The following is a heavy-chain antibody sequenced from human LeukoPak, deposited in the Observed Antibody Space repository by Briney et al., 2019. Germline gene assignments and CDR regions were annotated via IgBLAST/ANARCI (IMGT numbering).Heavy chain of an antibody. D-gene: IGHD6-13*01. CDR3: AREVEQQLATWGY. CDR1: GYTFTSYD. CDR2: KNPNSGNT. Sequence: ASVKVSCKASGYTFTSYDINWVRQATGQGLEWMGWKNPNSGNTGYAQKFQGRVTMTRNTSISTAYMELSSLRSEDTAVYYCAREVEQQLATWGYWGQGTLVTVSS. V-gene: IGHV1-8*01. J-gene: IGHJ4*02.